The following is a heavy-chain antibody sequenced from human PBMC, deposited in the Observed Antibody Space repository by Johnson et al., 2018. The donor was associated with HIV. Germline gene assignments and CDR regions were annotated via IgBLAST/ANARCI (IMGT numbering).Heavy chain of an antibody. CDR3: ARVGATAAFDI. V-gene: IGHV3-23*04. J-gene: IGHJ3*02. CDR2: ISGGEDDT. D-gene: IGHD1-26*01. CDR1: GFTFDDYA. Sequence: VQLVESGGGVVQPGRSLRLSCAASGFTFDDYAMYWVRQGPGKGLEWVSFISGGEDDTYYADSVKGRFTISRDNSKTTLYLQMNSLRAEDTAVYYCARVGATAAFDIWGQGTMVTVSS.